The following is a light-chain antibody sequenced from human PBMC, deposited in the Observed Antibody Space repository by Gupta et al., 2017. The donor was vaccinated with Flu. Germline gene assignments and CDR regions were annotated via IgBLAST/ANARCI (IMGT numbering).Light chain of an antibody. CDR3: SSYTSSSTRV. J-gene: IGLJ3*02. CDR2: EVS. CDR1: SSDVGGYNY. Sequence: QSALTQPASVSGSPGQSITISCTGTSSDVGGYNYVSWYQQHPGKAPKLMIYEVSNRPSGVSNRLPGSKSGTTASLTISGRQAEDEADYYCSSYTSSSTRVFGGGTKLTVL. V-gene: IGLV2-14*01.